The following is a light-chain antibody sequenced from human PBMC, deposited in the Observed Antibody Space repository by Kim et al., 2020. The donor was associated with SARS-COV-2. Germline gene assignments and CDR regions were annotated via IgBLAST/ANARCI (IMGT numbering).Light chain of an antibody. CDR2: GAS. CDR1: ESVDSSK. V-gene: IGKV3-20*01. J-gene: IGKJ5*01. CDR3: QQFGGSPPIT. Sequence: PRETATFSCRASESVDSSKLAWYQQKPGQAPRLLIFGASSRATGIPDRFSGSGSGTDFTLTISRLEPEDFAVYYCQQFGGSPPITFGQGTRLEIK.